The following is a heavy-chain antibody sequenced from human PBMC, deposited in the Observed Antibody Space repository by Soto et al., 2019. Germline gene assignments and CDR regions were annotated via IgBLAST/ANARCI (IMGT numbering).Heavy chain of an antibody. Sequence: EVQLLESGGGLVQPGGSLRLSCAASGFNFSSYAMRWVRQAPGKGLEWVSAISGSGDSTYYADSVKGRFTTSRDNSKNTLYLQMTSLRAEDTAVYYCARRGSGSYYDYWGQGTLVTVSS. J-gene: IGHJ4*02. V-gene: IGHV3-23*01. CDR2: ISGSGDST. CDR3: ARRGSGSYYDY. CDR1: GFNFSSYA. D-gene: IGHD1-26*01.